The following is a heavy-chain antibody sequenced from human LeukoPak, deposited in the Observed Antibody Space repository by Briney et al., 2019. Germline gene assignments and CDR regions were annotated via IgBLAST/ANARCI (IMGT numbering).Heavy chain of an antibody. Sequence: AASVKVSCRASGYTFTGYYMHWVRQAPGQGLEWMGWINPNSGGTNYAQKFQGRVTMTRNTSISTAYMELSSLRSEDTAVYYCARDQDIVVVVAALRQREMGGFDPWGQGTLVTVSS. D-gene: IGHD2-15*01. CDR2: INPNSGGT. CDR3: ARDQDIVVVVAALRQREMGGFDP. CDR1: GYTFTGYY. V-gene: IGHV1-2*02. J-gene: IGHJ5*02.